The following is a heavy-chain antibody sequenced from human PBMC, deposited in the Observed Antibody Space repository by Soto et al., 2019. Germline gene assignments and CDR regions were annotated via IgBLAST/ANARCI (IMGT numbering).Heavy chain of an antibody. CDR1: GGSISSYY. Sequence: PSETLSLTCTVSGGSISSYYWSWIRQPPGKGLEWIGYIYYSGSTNYNPSLKSRVTISVDTSKNQFSLKLSSVTAADTAVYYCARLLGDRIAAAGTGTNWFDPWGQGTLVTVSS. CDR3: ARLLGDRIAAAGTGTNWFDP. V-gene: IGHV4-59*08. J-gene: IGHJ5*02. D-gene: IGHD6-13*01. CDR2: IYYSGST.